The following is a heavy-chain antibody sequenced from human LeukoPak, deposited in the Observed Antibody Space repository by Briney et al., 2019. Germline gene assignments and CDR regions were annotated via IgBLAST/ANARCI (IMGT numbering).Heavy chain of an antibody. J-gene: IGHJ6*02. CDR2: IYTSGST. CDR3: ARDPVHGSGSYGYFWDYYYYGMDV. V-gene: IGHV4-4*07. D-gene: IGHD3-10*01. CDR1: GGSISSYY. Sequence: SETLSLTCTVSGGSISSYYWSWIRQPAGKGLEWIGRIYTSGSTNYNPSLKSRVTMSVDTSENQFSLKLSSVTAADTAVYYCARDPVHGSGSYGYFWDYYYYGMDVWGQGTTVTVSS.